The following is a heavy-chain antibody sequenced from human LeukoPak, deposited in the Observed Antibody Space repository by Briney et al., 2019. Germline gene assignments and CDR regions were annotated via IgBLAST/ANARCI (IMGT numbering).Heavy chain of an antibody. V-gene: IGHV3-23*01. CDR3: AIMHPYYDGSGYWVQ. CDR1: GFIFNNYG. D-gene: IGHD3-22*01. Sequence: PGGSLRLSCAASGFIFNNYGLIWVRQAPGKGLEWVSAISNDGGGTNYADSVKGRFTISRDNPRNTLYMQMNSLRAEDTALYYCAIMHPYYDGSGYWVQWGQGTLVTVSS. J-gene: IGHJ4*02. CDR2: ISNDGGGT.